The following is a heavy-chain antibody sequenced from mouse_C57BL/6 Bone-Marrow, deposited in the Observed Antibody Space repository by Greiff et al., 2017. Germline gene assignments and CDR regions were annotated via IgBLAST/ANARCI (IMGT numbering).Heavy chain of an antibody. CDR1: GYTFTSYW. Sequence: QVQLQQPGAELVKPGASVKMSCKASGYTFTSYWITWVKQRPGQGLEWIGDIYPGSGSTKYNEKFKSKATLTVDTSSSTAYMQLSSLTSEDSAVYYCAREDYFDGYFDVGCTGTTVTVSS. V-gene: IGHV1-55*01. D-gene: IGHD1-1*01. J-gene: IGHJ1*03. CDR3: AREDYFDGYFDV. CDR2: IYPGSGST.